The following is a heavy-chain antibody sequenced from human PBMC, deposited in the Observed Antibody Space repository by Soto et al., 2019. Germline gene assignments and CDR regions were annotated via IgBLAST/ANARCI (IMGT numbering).Heavy chain of an antibody. D-gene: IGHD6-19*01. V-gene: IGHV5-51*01. Sequence: GESLKISCKGSVYSFTSYWIAWVRQMPGKGLECMGIIYPGDSDTRYSPSFEGQVTISADKSINTAYLQWSSLKASDSAMDYCARPFDTSGWYDHWGQGTLVTVSS. CDR3: ARPFDTSGWYDH. CDR1: VYSFTSYW. J-gene: IGHJ5*02. CDR2: IYPGDSDT.